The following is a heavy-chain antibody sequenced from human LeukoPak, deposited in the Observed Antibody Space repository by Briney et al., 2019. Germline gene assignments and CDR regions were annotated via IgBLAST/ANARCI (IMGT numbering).Heavy chain of an antibody. V-gene: IGHV1-69*13. D-gene: IGHD1-26*01. CDR3: ARKLRLGGNWFDP. CDR2: IIPISGTT. CDR1: GGTFTSYA. Sequence: GASVKVSCKTSGGTFTSYAITWVRQAPGQGLEWMGKIIPISGTTKYAQKFPCRVTFTAEESTSTAYMELSSLRSEDTALYYCARKLRLGGNWFDPWGQGTLVTVSS. J-gene: IGHJ5*02.